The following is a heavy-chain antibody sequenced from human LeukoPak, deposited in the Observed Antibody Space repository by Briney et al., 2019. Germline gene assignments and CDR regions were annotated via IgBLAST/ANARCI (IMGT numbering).Heavy chain of an antibody. CDR1: GFTFTSYG. Sequence: GGSLRLSCAASGFTFTSYGIHWVRQAPGKGLDWVAVISYDGSNRYHADSVKGRFTISRDNSKNTLYLQMNSLRAEDTAVYYCATLERGYAVAVDYWGQGTLVTVSS. D-gene: IGHD6-19*01. V-gene: IGHV3-30*03. J-gene: IGHJ4*02. CDR3: ATLERGYAVAVDY. CDR2: ISYDGSNR.